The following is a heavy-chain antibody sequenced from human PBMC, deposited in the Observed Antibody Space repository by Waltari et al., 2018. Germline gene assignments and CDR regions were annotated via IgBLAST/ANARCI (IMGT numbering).Heavy chain of an antibody. D-gene: IGHD2-21*01. V-gene: IGHV3-21*01. Sequence: EVQLVESGGGLVKPGGSLRLSCAASGFTFSSYSMNWVRQAPGKGLEWVSSISSSSSYIYYADSVKGRFTISRDNAKNSLYLQMNSLRAEDTAVYYCARDGQVVIAMGSDAFDIWGQGTMVTVSS. CDR3: ARDGQVVIAMGSDAFDI. J-gene: IGHJ3*02. CDR1: GFTFSSYS. CDR2: ISSSSSYI.